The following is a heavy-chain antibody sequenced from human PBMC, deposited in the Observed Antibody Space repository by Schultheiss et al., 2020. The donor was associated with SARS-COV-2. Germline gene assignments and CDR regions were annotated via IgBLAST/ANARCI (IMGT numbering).Heavy chain of an antibody. CDR1: GFIFGDYG. CDR2: IRSKGYGGTT. D-gene: IGHD2-2*01. V-gene: IGHV3-49*03. CDR3: TGSGGYCSSTSCYNNWFDH. Sequence: GGSLRLSCTASGFIFGDYGMSWFRQAPGKGLEWVGFIRSKGYGGTTEYAASVKGRFTISSDDSKSIAYLQMNSLKTEDTAVYYCTGSGGYCSSTSCYNNWFDHGGQGTLVTVAS. J-gene: IGHJ5*02.